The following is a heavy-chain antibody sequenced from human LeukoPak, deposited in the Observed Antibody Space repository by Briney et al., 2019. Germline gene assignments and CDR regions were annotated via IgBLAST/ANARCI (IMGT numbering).Heavy chain of an antibody. Sequence: GESLKISCKGSGYSFTSYWIGWVRQMPGKGLEWMGIIYPGDSDTRYSPSFRGQVTISADKSISTAYLQWSSLKASDTAMYYCARHSVWGSYRSALGYWGQGTLVTVSS. D-gene: IGHD3-16*02. CDR1: GYSFTSYW. J-gene: IGHJ4*02. CDR2: IYPGDSDT. V-gene: IGHV5-51*01. CDR3: ARHSVWGSYRSALGY.